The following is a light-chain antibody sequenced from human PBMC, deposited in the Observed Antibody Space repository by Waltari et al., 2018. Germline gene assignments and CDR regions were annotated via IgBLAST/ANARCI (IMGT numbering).Light chain of an antibody. CDR3: GTWDSSLSAWV. CDR1: SPQIGHNY. V-gene: IGLV1-51*01. J-gene: IGLJ3*02. CDR2: DNN. Sequence: QSVLTQPPSVSAAPGPKVTHPCSGSSPQIGHNYVPWYQQLPGTAPKLLIYDNNKRPSGIPDRFSGSKSGTSATLGITGLQTGDEADYYCGTWDSSLSAWVFGGGTKLTVL.